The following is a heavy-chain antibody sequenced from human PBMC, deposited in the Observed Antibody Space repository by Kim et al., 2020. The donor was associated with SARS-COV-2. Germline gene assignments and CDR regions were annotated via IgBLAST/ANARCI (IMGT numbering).Heavy chain of an antibody. CDR1: GGSFSGYY. D-gene: IGHD5-12*01. CDR3: ARGPRRWLQLLDY. V-gene: IGHV4-34*01. CDR2: INHSGST. Sequence: SETLSLTCAVYGGSFSGYYWSWIRQPPGKGLEWIGEINHSGSTNYNPSLKSRVTISVDTSKNHFSLKLSSVTAADTAVYYCARGPRRWLQLLDYWGQGTLVTVSS. J-gene: IGHJ4*02.